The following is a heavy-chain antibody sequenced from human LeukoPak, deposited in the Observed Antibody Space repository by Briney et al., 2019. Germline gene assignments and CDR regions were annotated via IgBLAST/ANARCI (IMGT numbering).Heavy chain of an antibody. V-gene: IGHV4-61*02. D-gene: IGHD3-16*01. Sequence: SETLSLTCTVSGGSISSGSYYWSWIRQPAGKGLEWIGRIYTSGSTNYNPSRRCRVTISVDTSKNQFSLKLSSVAAADTAVYYCARESPLGHYFDYWGQGTLVTVSS. CDR2: IYTSGST. J-gene: IGHJ4*02. CDR3: ARESPLGHYFDY. CDR1: GGSISSGSYY.